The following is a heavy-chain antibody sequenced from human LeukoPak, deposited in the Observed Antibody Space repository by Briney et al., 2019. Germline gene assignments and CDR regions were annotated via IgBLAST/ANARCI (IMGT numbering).Heavy chain of an antibody. D-gene: IGHD3-10*01. J-gene: IGHJ6*02. CDR2: ISNTGSDT. CDR3: AKVPYSDYGSGRPPFMDV. Sequence: GGSLRLSCAASGFTFSSYAMSWVRQAPGKGLEWVSTISNTGSDTYYADSVQGRFTISRDNSENTLYLQMNNLRAEDTAIHYCAKVPYSDYGSGRPPFMDVWGQGTTVAVSS. V-gene: IGHV3-23*01. CDR1: GFTFSSYA.